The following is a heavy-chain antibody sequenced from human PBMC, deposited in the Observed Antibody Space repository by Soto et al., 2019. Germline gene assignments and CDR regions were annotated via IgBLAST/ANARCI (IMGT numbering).Heavy chain of an antibody. J-gene: IGHJ5*02. Sequence: SWVRQAPGKGLEWIGEINYGGSTNYNPSLKSRVTISVDTSRNQFSLKLNSVPAADTAVYYCGRRGYIWGSYRYSWFDPWGQGTLVTVSS. V-gene: IGHV4-34*01. CDR2: INYGGST. D-gene: IGHD3-16*02. CDR3: GRRGYIWGSYRYSWFDP.